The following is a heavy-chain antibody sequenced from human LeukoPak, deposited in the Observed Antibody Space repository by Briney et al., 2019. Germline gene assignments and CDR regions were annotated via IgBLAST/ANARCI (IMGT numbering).Heavy chain of an antibody. D-gene: IGHD6-6*01. Sequence: PSETLSLTCTVSGGSISSGSYYWSWIRQPAGKGLEWIGRIYTSGSTNYNPSLKSRVTISVDTSKNQFSLKLSSVTAADTAVYYCARGPDSSSSWEYYFDYWGQGTLVTVSS. CDR1: GGSISSGSYY. CDR2: IYTSGST. V-gene: IGHV4-61*02. CDR3: ARGPDSSSSWEYYFDY. J-gene: IGHJ4*02.